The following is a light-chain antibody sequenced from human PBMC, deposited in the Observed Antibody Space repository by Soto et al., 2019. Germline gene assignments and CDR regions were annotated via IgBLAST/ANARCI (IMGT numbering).Light chain of an antibody. Sequence: VLTQIPSTLALCPRGRGTLSCRSSQSVSNSYLAWYQQKPGQAPRLLIYGASSRATGIPDRFSGSRSGTDFTLTISRLEPEDFAVYYCQQYGSSPWTFGQGTKVDIK. V-gene: IGKV3-20*01. CDR1: QSVSNSY. CDR2: GAS. J-gene: IGKJ1*01. CDR3: QQYGSSPWT.